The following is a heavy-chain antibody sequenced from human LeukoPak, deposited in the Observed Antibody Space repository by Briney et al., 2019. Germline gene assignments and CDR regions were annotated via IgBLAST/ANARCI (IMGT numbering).Heavy chain of an antibody. CDR3: ARYCSGGSCSVAFEDY. Sequence: ASVKVSCKASGYTFTAYYMHWVRQAPGQGLEWMGWINPNSGGTNYAQKFQGRVTMTRDTSISTAYMELSRLRSDDTAVYYCARYCSGGSCSVAFEDYWGQGTLVTVSS. CDR2: INPNSGGT. CDR1: GYTFTAYY. V-gene: IGHV1-2*02. J-gene: IGHJ4*02. D-gene: IGHD2-15*01.